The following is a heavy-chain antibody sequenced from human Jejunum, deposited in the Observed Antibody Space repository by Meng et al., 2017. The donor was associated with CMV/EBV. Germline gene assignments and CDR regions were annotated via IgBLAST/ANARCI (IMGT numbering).Heavy chain of an antibody. V-gene: IGHV3-23*01. CDR2: IGGRGDTT. Sequence: TFSSCAKNWVRQAPEKGLEWVSGIGGRGDTTYYADSVKGRFIIYRDNSKNTVYLQMNSLRAEDTAVYYCAKSYYDFWSGHSDMVDYWGQGNLVTVSS. CDR3: AKSYYDFWSGHSDMVDY. J-gene: IGHJ4*02. CDR1: TFSSCA. D-gene: IGHD3-3*01.